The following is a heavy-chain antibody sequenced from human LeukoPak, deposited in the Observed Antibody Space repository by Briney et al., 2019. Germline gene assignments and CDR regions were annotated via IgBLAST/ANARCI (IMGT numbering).Heavy chain of an antibody. J-gene: IGHJ4*02. V-gene: IGHV3-74*01. D-gene: IGHD3-10*01. CDR3: ARVLSDYYGSGSPDY. Sequence: GGSLRLSCAASGFTFSSYWMHWVRQAPGKGLVGVSCINSDASSTSYADSVKGRFTISRDNAKSTLYLQMNSLRAEDTAVYYCARVLSDYYGSGSPDYWGQGTLVTVSS. CDR1: GFTFSSYW. CDR2: INSDASST.